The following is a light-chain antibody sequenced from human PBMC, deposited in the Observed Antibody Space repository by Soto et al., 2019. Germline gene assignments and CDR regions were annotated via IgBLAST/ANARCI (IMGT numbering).Light chain of an antibody. CDR1: QTVSRN. CDR2: DIS. Sequence: EIVLTQSPATVSLSPGERATLSFRASQTVSRNLAWYQQRPGQAPRLLIYDISNRAAGVPARFSGSGSETEFTLTIRSLQSEDFAVYFCQQYNNWPSFGQGTRLEIK. J-gene: IGKJ5*01. V-gene: IGKV3-15*01. CDR3: QQYNNWPS.